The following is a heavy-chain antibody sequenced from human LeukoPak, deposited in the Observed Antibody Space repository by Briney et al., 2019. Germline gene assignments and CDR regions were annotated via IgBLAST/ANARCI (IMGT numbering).Heavy chain of an antibody. V-gene: IGHV4-4*07. J-gene: IGHJ3*02. CDR2: IYTSGST. Sequence: SETLSLTCTVSGGSISSYYWSWIRQPAGKGLEWIGRIYTSGSTNYNPSLKSRVTMSVDTSKNQFSLKLSSVTAADTAVYYCAREYSSGWYDAFDIWGQGTMVTISS. CDR1: GGSISSYY. CDR3: AREYSSGWYDAFDI. D-gene: IGHD6-19*01.